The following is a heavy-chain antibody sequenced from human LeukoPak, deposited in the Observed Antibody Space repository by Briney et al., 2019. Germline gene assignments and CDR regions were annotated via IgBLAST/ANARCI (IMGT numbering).Heavy chain of an antibody. J-gene: IGHJ6*02. Sequence: SETLSLTCTVSGGSISSYYWSWIRQSPGKGLGWIGYIYYSGSTNYNPSLKSRVTISVDTSKNQFSLKLSSVTAADTAVYYCARDCSSTSCYRGYYYYYGMDVWGQGTTVTVSS. D-gene: IGHD2-2*02. V-gene: IGHV4-59*01. CDR1: GGSISSYY. CDR3: ARDCSSTSCYRGYYYYYGMDV. CDR2: IYYSGST.